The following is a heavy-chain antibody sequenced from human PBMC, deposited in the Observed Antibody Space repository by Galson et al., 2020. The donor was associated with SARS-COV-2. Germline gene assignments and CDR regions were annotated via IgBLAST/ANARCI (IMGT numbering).Heavy chain of an antibody. Sequence: GGSLRLSCAASGFTFSSYAMHWVRQAPGKGLEWVAVISYDGSNKYYADSVKGRFTISRDNSKNTLYLQMNSLRAEDTAVYYCARGDPIRQLGHSWLDYWGQGTLVTVSS. D-gene: IGHD6-6*01. J-gene: IGHJ4*02. CDR2: ISYDGSNK. CDR1: GFTFSSYA. V-gene: IGHV3-30-3*01. CDR3: ARGDPIRQLGHSWLDY.